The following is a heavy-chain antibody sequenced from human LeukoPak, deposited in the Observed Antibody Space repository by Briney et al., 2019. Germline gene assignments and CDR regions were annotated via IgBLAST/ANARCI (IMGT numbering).Heavy chain of an antibody. Sequence: GGSLRLSCAASGFTFSSYSMIWVRQAPGKGLEWVSYISDSSHAIYYANSVKGRFTISRDNSKNTLYLQMNSLRAEDTAVYYCARGHPRYYYGSGSHNWFDPWGQGTLVTVSS. D-gene: IGHD3-10*01. V-gene: IGHV3-48*01. CDR3: ARGHPRYYYGSGSHNWFDP. J-gene: IGHJ5*02. CDR2: ISDSSHAI. CDR1: GFTFSSYS.